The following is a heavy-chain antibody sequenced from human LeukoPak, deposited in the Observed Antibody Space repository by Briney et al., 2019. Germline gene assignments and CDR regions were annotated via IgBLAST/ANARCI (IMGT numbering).Heavy chain of an antibody. J-gene: IGHJ4*02. V-gene: IGHV5-51*01. D-gene: IGHD4-17*01. Sequence: GESLKISCKASGYKFANYWIGWVRQMPGKGLEWMTIIYPGDSETRYSPSFQGQVTISADKSIGTMYLQWSSLKASDTAMYYCARALRTGQGDYVPVLWGQGTLVIVSS. CDR3: ARALRTGQGDYVPVL. CDR1: GYKFANYW. CDR2: IYPGDSET.